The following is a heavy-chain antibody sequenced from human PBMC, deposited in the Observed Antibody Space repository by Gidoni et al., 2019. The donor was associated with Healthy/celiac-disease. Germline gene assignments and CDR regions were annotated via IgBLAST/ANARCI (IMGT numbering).Heavy chain of an antibody. Sequence: IRSKANSYATAYAASVKGRFTISRDDSKNTAYLQMNSLKTEDTAVYYCTRHGYYDSSGYLAVDYWGQGTLVTVSS. D-gene: IGHD3-22*01. V-gene: IGHV3-73*01. CDR2: IRSKANSYAT. CDR3: TRHGYYDSSGYLAVDY. J-gene: IGHJ4*02.